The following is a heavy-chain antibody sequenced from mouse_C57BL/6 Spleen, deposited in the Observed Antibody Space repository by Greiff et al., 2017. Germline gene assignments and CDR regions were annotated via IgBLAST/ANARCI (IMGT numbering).Heavy chain of an antibody. D-gene: IGHD1-1*02. CDR1: GFTFSDYG. V-gene: IGHV5-17*01. J-gene: IGHJ1*03. CDR2: ISSGSSTI. CDR3: ARGSRYWYFDV. Sequence: EVQGVESGGGLVKPGGSPKLSCAASGFTFSDYGMHWVRQAPEKGLEWVAYISSGSSTIYYADTVKGRFTISRDNAKNTLFLQMTSLRSEDTAMYYCARGSRYWYFDVWGTGTTLTVSS.